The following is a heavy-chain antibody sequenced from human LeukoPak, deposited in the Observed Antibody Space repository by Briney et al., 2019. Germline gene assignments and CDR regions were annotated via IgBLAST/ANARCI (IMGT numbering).Heavy chain of an antibody. J-gene: IGHJ4*02. CDR2: ISGSAGRI. CDR3: AKDTYDSSGYN. CDR1: GFTFSSYA. Sequence: PGGSLRLSCAASGFTFSSYAMSWVRQAPGKGLEWVSAISGSAGRINYADSVKGRFTISRDNSKDTPYLQMNSLRAEDTAVYYCAKDTYDSSGYNWGQGTLVTVSS. D-gene: IGHD3-22*01. V-gene: IGHV3-23*01.